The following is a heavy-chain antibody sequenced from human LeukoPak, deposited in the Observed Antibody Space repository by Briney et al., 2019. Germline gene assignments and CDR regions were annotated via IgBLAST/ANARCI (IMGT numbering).Heavy chain of an antibody. J-gene: IGHJ4*02. V-gene: IGHV3-66*01. CDR1: GFTFSSNH. CDR3: ARDYDVLTGYYTDLGY. CDR2: INSGGNT. D-gene: IGHD3-9*01. Sequence: GGSLRLSCAASGFTFSSNHMAWVRQAPGKGLEWVSVINSGGNTFYADSVKGRFTISRDDSENTLYLQMNSLRAEDTALYYCARDYDVLTGYYTDLGYWGQGTLVTVSS.